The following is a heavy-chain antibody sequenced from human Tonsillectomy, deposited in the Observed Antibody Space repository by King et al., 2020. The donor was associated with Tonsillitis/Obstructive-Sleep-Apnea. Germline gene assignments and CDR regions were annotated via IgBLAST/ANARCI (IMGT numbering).Heavy chain of an antibody. CDR2: FNPNTGDT. CDR1: GYTFTGYY. CDR3: AILSVVVRKNDAFDL. D-gene: IGHD3-22*01. J-gene: IGHJ3*01. V-gene: IGHV1-2*02. Sequence: VQLVESGAEVKKPGASVKVSCKGSGYTFTGYYMHWVRQAPGQGLECMGWFNPNTGDTKYAQKFQGRVTMTRDTSISTAYMELSRLRSDDTAVYYCAILSVVVRKNDAFDLWGQGTWVTVSS.